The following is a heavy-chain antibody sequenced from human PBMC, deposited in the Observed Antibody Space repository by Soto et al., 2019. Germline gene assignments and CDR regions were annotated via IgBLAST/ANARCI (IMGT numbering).Heavy chain of an antibody. D-gene: IGHD5-12*01. CDR2: IYYSGST. V-gene: IGHV4-59*01. J-gene: IGHJ5*02. Sequence: SETLSLTCTVSGGSISSYYWSWIRQPPGKGLEWIGYIYYSGSTNYNPSLKSRVTISVDTSKNQFSLKLSSVTAADTAVYYCARGGYSGYDWDNWFDPWGQGTLVTDSS. CDR1: GGSISSYY. CDR3: ARGGYSGYDWDNWFDP.